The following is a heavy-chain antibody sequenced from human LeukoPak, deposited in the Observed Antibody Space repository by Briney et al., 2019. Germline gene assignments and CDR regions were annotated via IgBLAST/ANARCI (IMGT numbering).Heavy chain of an antibody. J-gene: IGHJ6*03. CDR1: GYTFTSYG. V-gene: IGHV1-18*01. CDR3: ARVPESDYYYYYMDV. CDR2: ISAYNGNT. D-gene: IGHD2/OR15-2a*01. Sequence: ASVKVSCKASGYTFTSYGISWVRQAPGQGLEWMGGISAYNGNTNYAQKLQGRVTMTTDTSTSTAYMELRSLRSDDTAVYYCARVPESDYYYYYMDVWGKGTTVTVSS.